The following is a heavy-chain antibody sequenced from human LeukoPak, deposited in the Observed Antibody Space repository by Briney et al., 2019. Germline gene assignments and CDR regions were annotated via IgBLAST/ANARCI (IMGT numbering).Heavy chain of an antibody. CDR1: GYTFTGYY. CDR3: ARDVLWFGEAVFDY. CDR2: INPNTGGT. J-gene: IGHJ4*02. V-gene: IGHV1-2*02. D-gene: IGHD3-10*01. Sequence: ASVKVSCKASGYTFTGYYMHWVRQAPGQGLEWMGWINPNTGGTNYVQKFQGRVTMTRDTSISTAYMELSRLRSDDTAVYYCARDVLWFGEAVFDYWGQGTLVTVSS.